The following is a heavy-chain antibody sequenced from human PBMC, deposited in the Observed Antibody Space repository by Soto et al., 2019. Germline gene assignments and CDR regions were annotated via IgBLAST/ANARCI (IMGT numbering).Heavy chain of an antibody. D-gene: IGHD3-10*01. CDR1: GGSISSYY. V-gene: IGHV4-59*01. J-gene: IGHJ4*02. CDR3: AKGLTMVRGVITYFDY. Sequence: ETLSLTCTVSGGSISSYYWSWIRQPPGKGLEWIGYIYYSGSTNYNPSLKSRVTISVDTSKNQFSLKLSSVTAADTAVYYCAKGLTMVRGVITYFDYWGQGTLVTVPQ. CDR2: IYYSGST.